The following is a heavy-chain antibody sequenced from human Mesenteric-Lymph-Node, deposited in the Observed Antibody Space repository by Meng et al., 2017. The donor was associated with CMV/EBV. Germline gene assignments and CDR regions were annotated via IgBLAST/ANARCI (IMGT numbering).Heavy chain of an antibody. Sequence: GGSLRLSCAASGFAFSNYAMSWVRQAPGKGLEWVSGISDSGTFYVDSVKGRFTISRDNAKNSLYLQMNSLRAEDTAVYYCAREGFVVVVAATTPDDAFDIWGQGTMVTVSS. CDR2: ISDSGT. CDR3: AREGFVVVVAATTPDDAFDI. V-gene: IGHV3-23*01. CDR1: GFAFSNYA. J-gene: IGHJ3*02. D-gene: IGHD2-15*01.